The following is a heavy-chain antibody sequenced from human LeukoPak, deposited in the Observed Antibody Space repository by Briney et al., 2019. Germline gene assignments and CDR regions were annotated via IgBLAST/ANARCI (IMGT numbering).Heavy chain of an antibody. J-gene: IGHJ6*03. V-gene: IGHV4-30-4*01. CDR3: ARHVPAAAGTPYYYYMDV. CDR1: GGSISSGDYY. CDR2: IYYSGST. Sequence: SETLSLTCTVSGGSISSGDYYWSWIRQPPGKGLEWIGYIYYSGSTYYNPSLKSRVTISVDTSKNQFSLKLSSVTATDTAVYYCARHVPAAAGTPYYYYMDVWGKGTTVTVSS. D-gene: IGHD6-13*01.